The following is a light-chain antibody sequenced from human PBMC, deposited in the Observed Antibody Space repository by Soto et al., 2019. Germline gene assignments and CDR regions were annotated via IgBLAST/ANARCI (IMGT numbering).Light chain of an antibody. V-gene: IGKV3-15*01. J-gene: IGKJ4*01. Sequence: EIVVTQSPATLSVSPGERATLSCRASQSVGNNFAWYQQKPGQAPRLLIFATSTRATGVPARFSGSGSGTEFTLTISSLPYEDFAVYYCQQYGDWPLTFGGGAKVEIE. CDR1: QSVGNN. CDR2: ATS. CDR3: QQYGDWPLT.